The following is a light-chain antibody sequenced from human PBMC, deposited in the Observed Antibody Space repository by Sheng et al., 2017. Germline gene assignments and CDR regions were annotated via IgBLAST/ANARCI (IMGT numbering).Light chain of an antibody. CDR1: ESISAW. CDR3: QEYASYSWT. Sequence: DIQLTQSPSTMSASVGDRVTITCRASESISAWLAWYQQKPGKAPKLLIYRASSLESGVPSRFSGSASGTEFTFTISSLQPDDAATYYCQEYASYSWTFGQGTKVEIK. J-gene: IGKJ1*01. CDR2: RAS. V-gene: IGKV1-5*03.